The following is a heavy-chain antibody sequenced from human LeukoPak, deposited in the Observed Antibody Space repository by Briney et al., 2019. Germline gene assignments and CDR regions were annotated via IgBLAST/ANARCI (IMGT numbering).Heavy chain of an antibody. D-gene: IGHD3-22*01. Sequence: SLRLSCAASGFTFSSYAMHWVRQAPGKGLEWVAVISYDGSNKYYADSVKGRFTISRDNYKNTLYVQMNSLRAEDTAVYYCAKERSPMIVGTYYFDYWGQGSLVTVSS. CDR1: GFTFSSYA. J-gene: IGHJ4*02. CDR3: AKERSPMIVGTYYFDY. V-gene: IGHV3-30*04. CDR2: ISYDGSNK.